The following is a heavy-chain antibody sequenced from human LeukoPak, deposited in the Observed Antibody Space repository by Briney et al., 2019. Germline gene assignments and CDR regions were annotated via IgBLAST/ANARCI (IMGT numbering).Heavy chain of an antibody. J-gene: IGHJ5*01. Sequence: GGSLRLSCAVSGFTFSTYGMYWVRQAPGKGLEWVSAISGSGTRTHYADSVAGRFTISRDNSKNTVYLQMSSLRAEDTAVYYCAKLLNDYGDYVFDSWGQGTLVTVSS. CDR3: AKLLNDYGDYVFDS. D-gene: IGHD4-17*01. CDR2: ISGSGTRT. CDR1: GFTFSTYG. V-gene: IGHV3-23*01.